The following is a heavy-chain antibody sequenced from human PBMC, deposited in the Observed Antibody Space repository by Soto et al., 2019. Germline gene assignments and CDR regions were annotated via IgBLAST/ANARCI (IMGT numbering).Heavy chain of an antibody. CDR3: ARVTQPYYYDSSGDY. Sequence: ASVKVSCKASGYTFTGYYMHWVRQAPGQGLEWMGWINPNSGGTNYAQKFQGRVTMTRDTSISTAYMELSRLRSDDTAVYYCARVTQPYYYDSSGDYWGQGTLVTVSP. V-gene: IGHV1-2*02. CDR2: INPNSGGT. D-gene: IGHD3-22*01. CDR1: GYTFTGYY. J-gene: IGHJ4*02.